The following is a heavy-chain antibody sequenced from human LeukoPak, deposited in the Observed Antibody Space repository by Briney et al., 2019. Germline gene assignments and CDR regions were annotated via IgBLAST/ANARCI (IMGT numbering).Heavy chain of an antibody. Sequence: ASVKVSFKASGYTFTDYYMHWVRQAPGQGLEWMGCVNPNTGGTNYAQKFQGSVTMTRDTSITTGYMELSRLTSDDTAVYYCARSMSNVYEHLDYWGQGTLVIVSS. V-gene: IGHV1-2*02. J-gene: IGHJ4*02. CDR1: GYTFTDYY. CDR3: ARSMSNVYEHLDY. D-gene: IGHD3-16*01. CDR2: VNPNTGGT.